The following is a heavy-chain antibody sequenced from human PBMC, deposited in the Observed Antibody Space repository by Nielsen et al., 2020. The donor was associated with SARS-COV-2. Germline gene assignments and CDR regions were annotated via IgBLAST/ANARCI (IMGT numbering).Heavy chain of an antibody. D-gene: IGHD3-22*01. CDR2: ISSGSSTI. CDR1: GFTFSSYS. CDR3: ARESPHYYDSSAAFNY. V-gene: IGHV3-48*01. J-gene: IGHJ4*02. Sequence: GESLKISCAASGFTFSSYSMNWVRQAPGKGLEWVSYISSGSSTIYYADSVKGRFTISRDNAKNSLYLQMNSLRAEDTAVYYCARESPHYYDSSAAFNYWGQGTLVTVSS.